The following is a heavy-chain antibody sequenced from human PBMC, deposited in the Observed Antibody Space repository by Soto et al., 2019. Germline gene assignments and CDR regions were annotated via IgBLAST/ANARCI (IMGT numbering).Heavy chain of an antibody. CDR1: EFPFSSYA. V-gene: IGHV3-23*01. CDR2: IGGSGGST. CDR3: AKDRDYFGSGSNSYFDH. D-gene: IGHD3-10*01. J-gene: IGHJ4*02. Sequence: VQLLESGGGLVQPGGSLRLSCAASEFPFSSYAMSWVRLAPGKGLEWVSAIGGSGGSTYYTDSVKGRFTISRDNSMNTLYLQMNSLRAEDTAVYYCAKDRDYFGSGSNSYFDHWGQGTLVTVSS.